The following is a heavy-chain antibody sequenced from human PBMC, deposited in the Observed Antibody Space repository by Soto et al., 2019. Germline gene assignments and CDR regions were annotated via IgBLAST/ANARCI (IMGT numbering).Heavy chain of an antibody. CDR2: IVVGSGNT. Sequence: SVKVSCKASGFTFTSSAMQWVRQARGQRLEWIGWIVVGSGNTNYAQKFQGRVTITADESTSTAYMELSSLRSEDTAVYYCALDRIAVAGGNFDYWGQGTLVTVSS. CDR1: GFTFTSSA. CDR3: ALDRIAVAGGNFDY. J-gene: IGHJ4*02. V-gene: IGHV1-58*02. D-gene: IGHD6-19*01.